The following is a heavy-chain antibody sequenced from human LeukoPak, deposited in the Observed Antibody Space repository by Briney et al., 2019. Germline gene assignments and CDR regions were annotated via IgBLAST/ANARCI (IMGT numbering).Heavy chain of an antibody. J-gene: IGHJ4*02. CDR1: GFTFSSYA. V-gene: IGHV3-21*01. CDR2: ISSSGNYI. Sequence: PGGSLRLSCAASGFTFSSYAMSWVRQAPGKGLEWVSSISSSGNYIYYLDSLKGRFTISRDTAKNSVYLQMNSLTAEDTAVYYCARRSGSPFDFWGQGTLVTVSS. D-gene: IGHD1-26*01. CDR3: ARRSGSPFDF.